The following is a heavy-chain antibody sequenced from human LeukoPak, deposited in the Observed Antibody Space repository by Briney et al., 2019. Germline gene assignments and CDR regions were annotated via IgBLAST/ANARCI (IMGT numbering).Heavy chain of an antibody. J-gene: IGHJ4*02. CDR1: VGSISSYY. D-gene: IGHD3-22*01. V-gene: IGHV4-59*01. Sequence: SETLSLTCTVSVGSISSYYWSWIRQPPGKGLEWIGYIYYSGSTNYNPSLKSRVTISVDTSKNQFSLKLSSVTAADTAVYYCARGYYDSSGYPVFEDYWGQGTLVTVSS. CDR2: IYYSGST. CDR3: ARGYYDSSGYPVFEDY.